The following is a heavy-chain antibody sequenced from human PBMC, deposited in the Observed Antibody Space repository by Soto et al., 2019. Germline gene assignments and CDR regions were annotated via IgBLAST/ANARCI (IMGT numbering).Heavy chain of an antibody. CDR1: GFTFSSYA. J-gene: IGHJ4*02. CDR3: AKDLYGDYDKVFDY. CDR2: ISGSGGST. D-gene: IGHD4-17*01. V-gene: IGHV3-23*01. Sequence: HPGGSLRLSCAASGFTFSSYAMSWVRQSPGKGLEWVSAISGSGGSTYYADSVKGRFTISRDNSKNTLYLQMNSLRAEDTAVYYCAKDLYGDYDKVFDYWGQGTLVTVSS.